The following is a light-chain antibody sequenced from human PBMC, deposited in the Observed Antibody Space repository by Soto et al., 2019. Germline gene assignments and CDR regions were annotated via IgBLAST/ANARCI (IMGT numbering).Light chain of an antibody. CDR1: QSVSSSQ. CDR2: AAS. Sequence: EVVLAQSPATLSLSPGARATLSSGASQSVSSSQLTWFQQKNGQAPRLLIYAASRRAAGISDRFSGSGSGTDFTLIISRLETEDFAVYYCQQCGSSPETFGQGTKVDI. V-gene: IGKV3-20*01. J-gene: IGKJ1*01. CDR3: QQCGSSPET.